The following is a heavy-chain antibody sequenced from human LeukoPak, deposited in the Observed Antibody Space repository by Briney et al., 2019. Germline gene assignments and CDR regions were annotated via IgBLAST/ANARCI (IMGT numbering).Heavy chain of an antibody. CDR3: AKEDLQRLKYSSSGVDY. CDR1: GFTFDDYA. D-gene: IGHD6-6*01. J-gene: IGHJ4*02. Sequence: GGSLRLSCAASGFTFDDYAMHWVRQAPGKGLEWVSGISWNSGSIGYADSVKGRFTISRDNAKNSLYLQMNSLRAEDTALYYCAKEDLQRLKYSSSGVDYWGQGTLVTVSS. V-gene: IGHV3-9*01. CDR2: ISWNSGSI.